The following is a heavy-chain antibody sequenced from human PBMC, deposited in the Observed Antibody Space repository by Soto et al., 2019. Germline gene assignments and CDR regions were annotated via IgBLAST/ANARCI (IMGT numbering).Heavy chain of an antibody. D-gene: IGHD2-15*01. CDR2: IWYDGSNK. Sequence: ESGGGVVQPGRSLRLSCAASGFTFSSYGMHWVRQAPGKGLEWVAVIWYDGSNKYYADSVKGRFTISRDNSKNTLYLQMNSLRAEDTAVYYCARNGVVVAAARWYFALWGRGTLVTVSS. J-gene: IGHJ2*01. V-gene: IGHV3-33*01. CDR1: GFTFSSYG. CDR3: ARNGVVVAAARWYFAL.